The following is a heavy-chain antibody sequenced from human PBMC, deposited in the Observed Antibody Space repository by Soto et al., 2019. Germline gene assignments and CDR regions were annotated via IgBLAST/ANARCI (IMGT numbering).Heavy chain of an antibody. CDR1: GYTFTSYG. V-gene: IGHV1-18*04. D-gene: IGHD5-18*01. Sequence: VASVKVFCKASGYTFTSYGISWVRQAPGQGLEWMGWISAYNGNTNYAQKFQGRVTMTRDTSTSTVYMELSSLRSEDTAVYYCARDHREYSYGYLRFYYGMDVWGQGTTVTVSS. J-gene: IGHJ6*02. CDR3: ARDHREYSYGYLRFYYGMDV. CDR2: ISAYNGNT.